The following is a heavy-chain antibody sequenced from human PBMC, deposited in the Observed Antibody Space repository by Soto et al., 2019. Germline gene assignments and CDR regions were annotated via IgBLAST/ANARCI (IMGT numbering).Heavy chain of an antibody. CDR1: GGSFIGYY. CDR3: ARGGRGVLVGPAIPPPFEY. V-gene: IGHV4-34*01. CDR2: MNHSGRT. Sequence: QVQLQQWGAGLLKPSETLSLTCGVYGGSFIGYYWTWIRQPPGKGLEWIGEMNHSGRTKYNPSLTRRLTRSVDTSKNQFSLKLTSVTAADTAVYYCARGGRGVLVGPAIPPPFEYWGQGTLVTVSS. D-gene: IGHD2-15*01. J-gene: IGHJ4*02.